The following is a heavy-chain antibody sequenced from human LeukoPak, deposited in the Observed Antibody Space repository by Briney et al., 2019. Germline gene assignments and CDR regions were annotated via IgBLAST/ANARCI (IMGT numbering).Heavy chain of an antibody. Sequence: GGSLRLSCAASGFSVSSNYVSWVRQAPGKGLEWVSVIYSGGTTYYADSIKGRFTISRDNSKNTLYLQMNSLRAEDTAVYYCAGRYDSSGYPLHWGQGTLVTVSS. J-gene: IGHJ4*02. CDR1: GFSVSSNY. V-gene: IGHV3-53*01. D-gene: IGHD3-22*01. CDR2: IYSGGTT. CDR3: AGRYDSSGYPLH.